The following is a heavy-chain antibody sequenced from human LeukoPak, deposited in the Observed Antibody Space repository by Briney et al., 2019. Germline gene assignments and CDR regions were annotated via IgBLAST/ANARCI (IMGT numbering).Heavy chain of an antibody. CDR2: INHSGIT. J-gene: IGHJ6*02. CDR3: ARGFPVRYNWNYRLYYYYGMDV. Sequence: AETLSLTCAVYGGSFSGYYWSWIRQPPGKGLEWIGEINHSGITNYNPSLKSRVTISVDTSKNQFSLKLSSVTAADTAVYYCARGFPVRYNWNYRLYYYYGMDVWGQGTTVTVSS. CDR1: GGSFSGYY. V-gene: IGHV4-34*01. D-gene: IGHD1-7*01.